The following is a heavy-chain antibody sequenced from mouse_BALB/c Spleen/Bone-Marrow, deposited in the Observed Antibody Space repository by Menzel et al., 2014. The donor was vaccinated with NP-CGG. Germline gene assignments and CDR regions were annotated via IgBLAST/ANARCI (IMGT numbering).Heavy chain of an antibody. J-gene: IGHJ4*01. Sequence: QVQLQQSGPELVRPGASVKMSCKASGYTFTSYWMHWVKQRPGQGLEWIGMIDPSNSETRLNQKFKDKTTLNVDKSSNTAYMQLSSLTSEDSAVYYCARNYRYPRPYAMDYWGQGTSVTVSS. CDR3: ARNYRYPRPYAMDY. CDR1: GYTFTSYW. D-gene: IGHD2-14*01. CDR2: IDPSNSET. V-gene: IGHV1S127*01.